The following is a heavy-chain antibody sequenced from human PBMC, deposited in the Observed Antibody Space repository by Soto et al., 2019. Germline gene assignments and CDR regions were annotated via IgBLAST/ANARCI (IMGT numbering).Heavy chain of an antibody. V-gene: IGHV3-21*01. J-gene: IGHJ6*02. CDR2: ISSSSSYI. CDR3: ASFSGGIAAAGTTYYYYGMDV. CDR1: GVTFSSYS. D-gene: IGHD6-13*01. Sequence: PGGSLRLSCSASGVTFSSYSMNWVRQAPGKGLEWVSSISSSSSYIYYADSVKGRFTISRDNAKNSLYLQMNSLRAEDTAVYYCASFSGGIAAAGTTYYYYGMDVWGQGTTVTVSS.